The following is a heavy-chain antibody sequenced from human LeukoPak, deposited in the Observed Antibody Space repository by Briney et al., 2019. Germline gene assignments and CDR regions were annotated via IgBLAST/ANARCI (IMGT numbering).Heavy chain of an antibody. CDR2: IYHSGST. J-gene: IGHJ5*02. Sequence: RPSETLSLTCTVSAGSISSGDYYWSWIRQPPGKGLEWIGYIYHSGSTYYNPSLKSRVTISLDTSKNQFSLKLSSVTAADTAVYYCARRRFGPGWFDPWGQGTLVTVSS. CDR1: AGSISSGDYY. V-gene: IGHV4-30-4*01. D-gene: IGHD3-10*01. CDR3: ARRRFGPGWFDP.